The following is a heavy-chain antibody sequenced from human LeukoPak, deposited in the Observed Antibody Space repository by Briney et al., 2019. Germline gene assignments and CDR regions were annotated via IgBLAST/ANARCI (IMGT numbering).Heavy chain of an antibody. CDR2: ISSSSSNI. Sequence: PGGSLRLSCAASGFDFSTYSIDWVRQAPGKGLEWVSYISSSSSNIYHADSVKGRFTISRDNAKNSLHLRMNSLRAEDTAVYYCARVGRSGWTVDYWGQGTLVTVSS. J-gene: IGHJ4*02. CDR3: ARVGRSGWTVDY. V-gene: IGHV3-48*04. CDR1: GFDFSTYS. D-gene: IGHD6-19*01.